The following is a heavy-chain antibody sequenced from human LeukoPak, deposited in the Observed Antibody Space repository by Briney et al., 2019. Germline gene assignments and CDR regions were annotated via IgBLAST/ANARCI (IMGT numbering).Heavy chain of an antibody. CDR3: AKGRSGSYSPTWDY. D-gene: IGHD1-26*01. J-gene: IGHJ4*02. CDR2: ISGSSDNT. V-gene: IGHV3-23*01. CDR1: GFTFSSYA. Sequence: PGGSLRLSCEGSGFTFSSYAMSWVRQAPGKGLEWVSIISGSSDNTYYADSVKGRFTISRDNSKNTLYLQMNSLRAEDTAIYYCAKGRSGSYSPTWDYWGQGTLVTVSS.